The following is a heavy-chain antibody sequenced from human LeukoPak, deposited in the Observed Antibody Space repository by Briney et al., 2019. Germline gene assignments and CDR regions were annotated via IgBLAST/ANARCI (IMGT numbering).Heavy chain of an antibody. CDR2: INADIGGT. CDR1: GYTFTDYY. J-gene: IGHJ3*02. Sequence: ASVKVSCKASGYTFTDYYIHWVRQAHGQGLEWMGWINADIGGTHYAQNFQGRVTMTRDTSTSTAYMELSRLRSDDTAVYYCASDSVGAYAFDIWGQGIMVTVSS. CDR3: ASDSVGAYAFDI. D-gene: IGHD1-26*01. V-gene: IGHV1-2*02.